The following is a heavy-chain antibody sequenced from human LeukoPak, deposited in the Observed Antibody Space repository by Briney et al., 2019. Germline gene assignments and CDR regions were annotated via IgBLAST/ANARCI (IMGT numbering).Heavy chain of an antibody. J-gene: IGHJ6*02. CDR3: TTVPSSGMDV. Sequence: PGGALRLSCAASGFTFTNDWMNWVRQVPGKGLEWVGRIKSTLDGGTTDLAAPVKDRFTVSRDDSKETLYLQMNSLKTEDTAVYYCTTVPSSGMDVWGQGTTVTVSS. CDR1: GFTFTNDW. V-gene: IGHV3-15*07. CDR2: IKSTLDGGTT. D-gene: IGHD3-10*01.